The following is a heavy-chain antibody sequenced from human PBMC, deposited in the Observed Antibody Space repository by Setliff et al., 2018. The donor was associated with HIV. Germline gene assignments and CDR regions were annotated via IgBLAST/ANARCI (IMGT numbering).Heavy chain of an antibody. Sequence: GGSLRLSCAASGFTVSGSYMSWVRQAPGRGLEWVSTIYSDGSTYHADSVKGRFTLSRDTSKNTLSLQMNSLRPEDTGLYYCAKDYTTTFWEYNWFDLWGQGTLVTVSS. CDR2: IYSDGST. V-gene: IGHV3-53*05. CDR3: AKDYTTTFWEYNWFDL. CDR1: GFTVSGSY. D-gene: IGHD3-3*01. J-gene: IGHJ5*02.